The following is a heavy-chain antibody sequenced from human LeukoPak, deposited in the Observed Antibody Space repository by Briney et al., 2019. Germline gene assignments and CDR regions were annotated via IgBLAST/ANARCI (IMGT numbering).Heavy chain of an antibody. V-gene: IGHV4-30-4*01. CDR2: IYYRAST. Sequence: SQTLSLTCTVSGGSISSGDYYWSWIRQPPGQGLEWIGYIYYRASTYYNPSLKSRVIISVDTSKNQFSLKLSSMTAADTAVYYCARERTYYFDYWGQGTQVTVSS. CDR3: ARERTYYFDY. J-gene: IGHJ4*02. CDR1: GGSISSGDYY.